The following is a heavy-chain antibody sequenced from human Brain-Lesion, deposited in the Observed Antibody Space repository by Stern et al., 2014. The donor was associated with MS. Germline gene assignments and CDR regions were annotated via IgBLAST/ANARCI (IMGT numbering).Heavy chain of an antibody. D-gene: IGHD3-22*01. CDR1: GYTFTGYY. J-gene: IGHJ4*02. V-gene: IGHV1-2*04. Sequence: QDQLVQSGAEVKKPGASVKVSCKASGYTFTGYYMNWVRQAPGQGLEWMGWINPKSGGTNYAQKFQGWVTMTRDTSINTAYMELSRLRSDDTAVYYCATYYYDSTGYNDFWGQGTLVTVSS. CDR3: ATYYYDSTGYNDF. CDR2: INPKSGGT.